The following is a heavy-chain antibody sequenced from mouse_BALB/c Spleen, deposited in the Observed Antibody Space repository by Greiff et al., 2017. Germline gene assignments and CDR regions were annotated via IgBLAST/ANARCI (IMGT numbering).Heavy chain of an antibody. D-gene: IGHD2-4*01. J-gene: IGHJ1*01. V-gene: IGHV1S137*01. CDR2: ISTYYGDA. CDR1: GYTFTDYA. Sequence: VQLQQSGAELVRPGVSVKISCKGSGYTFTDYAMHWVKQSHAKSLEWIGVISTYYGDASYNQKFKGKATMTVDKSSSTAYMELARLTSEDSAIYYCARRGITDGGYFDVWGAGTTVTVSS. CDR3: ARRGITDGGYFDV.